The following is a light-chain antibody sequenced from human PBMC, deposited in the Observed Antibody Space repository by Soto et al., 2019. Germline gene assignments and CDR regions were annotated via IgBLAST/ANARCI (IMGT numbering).Light chain of an antibody. CDR2: GAS. CDR1: QSVRSSY. V-gene: IGKV3-20*01. J-gene: IGKJ2*01. CDR3: QQYGSSPGYT. Sequence: EIVLTQSPDILSLSPGERATLSCRASQSVRSSYLAWYQQRPGQAPRLLIYGASSRATGIPDRFSGDGSGTDFTLTISRLEPEDFAVYYCQQYGSSPGYTCGQGTKLEIK.